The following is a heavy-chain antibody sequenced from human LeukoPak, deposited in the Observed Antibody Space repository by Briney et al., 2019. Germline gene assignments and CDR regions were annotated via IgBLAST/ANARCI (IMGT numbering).Heavy chain of an antibody. V-gene: IGHV3-23*01. CDR1: GFTLSTYS. CDR2: IRGGGENT. CDR3: AILSWDGRGSFY. J-gene: IGHJ4*02. Sequence: PGGSLRLSCAASGFTLSTYSMSWVRQAPGKGLEWVSAIRGGGENTYYADSVRGRFTISRDNSRGTLSLQMNSLRAEDTAVYFCAILSWDGRGSFYWGQGTLVTVSS. D-gene: IGHD2/OR15-2a*01.